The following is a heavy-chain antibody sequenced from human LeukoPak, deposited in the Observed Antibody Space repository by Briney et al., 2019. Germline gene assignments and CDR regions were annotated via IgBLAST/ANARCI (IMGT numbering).Heavy chain of an antibody. CDR2: ISGDGGSA. D-gene: IGHD6-19*01. CDR3: AKDIGSSGWYQY. V-gene: IGHV3-43*02. J-gene: IGHJ4*02. Sequence: AGGSLRLSCAASGFTFDDYVMHWDRQAPGMGLEWVSLISGDGGSAYYGDSVKGRFTISRDNSKNSLYLQMNSLRTEDTALYYCAKDIGSSGWYQYWGQGTLVTVST. CDR1: GFTFDDYV.